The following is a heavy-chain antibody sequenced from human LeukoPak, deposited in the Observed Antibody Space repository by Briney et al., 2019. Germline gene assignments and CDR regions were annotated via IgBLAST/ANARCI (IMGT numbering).Heavy chain of an antibody. D-gene: IGHD1-26*01. CDR1: GFTFSSSG. Sequence: PGGSLRLSCAASGFTFSSSGMHWVRQAPGKGLEWVAFIRYDGSNKYYADSVKGRFTISRDNSKNTLYLQVNSLRAEDTAVYYCARGLSGSYHYFDYWGQGTLVTVSS. V-gene: IGHV3-30*02. J-gene: IGHJ4*02. CDR2: IRYDGSNK. CDR3: ARGLSGSYHYFDY.